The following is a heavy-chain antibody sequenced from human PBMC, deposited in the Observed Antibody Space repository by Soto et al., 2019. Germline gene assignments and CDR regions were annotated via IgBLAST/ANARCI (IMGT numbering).Heavy chain of an antibody. V-gene: IGHV4-34*01. CDR1: GGSFSGYY. J-gene: IGHJ6*02. CDR3: ARAGRCSSTSYYRIYSSYGMDV. D-gene: IGHD2-2*01. CDR2: INHSRST. Sequence: SSETLSLTFAVYGGSFSGYYWSWISQHPGKGLEWIGEINHSRSTNYNPSLKSRVTISVDTSKNQFSLKRSSVTAADTAVYYCARAGRCSSTSYYRIYSSYGMDVWGQGTTVNVSS.